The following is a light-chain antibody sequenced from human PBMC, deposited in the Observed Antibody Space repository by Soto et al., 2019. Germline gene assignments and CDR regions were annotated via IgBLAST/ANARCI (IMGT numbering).Light chain of an antibody. V-gene: IGKV1-5*03. CDR2: KSS. CDR3: QQYNTYSSLT. Sequence: DIQMTQSPSTLSASEGDRVTISCRASQSVSIWLAWYQQKPGRAPKLLIYKSSILESGVPSRFSGSGYGTEFTLTISSLQPDDFATYYCQQYNTYSSLTFGGGTKVDIK. J-gene: IGKJ4*01. CDR1: QSVSIW.